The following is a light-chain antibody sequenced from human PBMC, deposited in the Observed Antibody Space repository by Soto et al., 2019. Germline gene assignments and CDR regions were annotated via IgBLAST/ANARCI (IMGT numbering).Light chain of an antibody. CDR1: QSISSRY. CDR3: QQSVT. V-gene: IGKV3-20*01. CDR2: GAT. J-gene: IGKJ3*01. Sequence: EIVLTQSPGTLSLSPGERATLSCRASQSISSRYLAWYQQKPGQAPRLLIYGATSRATGIPDRFSGSGSGTDFTLTISRLEPDDFAVYYCQQSVTFGPGTKVDIK.